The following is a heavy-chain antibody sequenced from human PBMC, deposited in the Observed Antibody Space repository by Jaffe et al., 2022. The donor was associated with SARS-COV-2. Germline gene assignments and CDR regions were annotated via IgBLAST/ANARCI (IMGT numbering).Heavy chain of an antibody. Sequence: EVQLVESGGGLVKPGGSLRLSCAASGFTFSSYSMNWVRQAPGKGLEWVSSISSSSSYIYYADSVKGRFTISRDNAKNSLYLQMNSLRAEDTAVYYCARDPRYYYDSSGYRGYWGQGTLVTVSS. J-gene: IGHJ4*02. CDR1: GFTFSSYS. CDR3: ARDPRYYYDSSGYRGY. V-gene: IGHV3-21*01. CDR2: ISSSSSYI. D-gene: IGHD3-22*01.